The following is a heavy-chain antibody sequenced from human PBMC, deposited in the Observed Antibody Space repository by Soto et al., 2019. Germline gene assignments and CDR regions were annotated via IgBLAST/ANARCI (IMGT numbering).Heavy chain of an antibody. D-gene: IGHD1-26*01. CDR1: GFTFDDYA. CDR2: ISWNSGSI. CDR3: AKDIGPGATSAFDI. V-gene: IGHV3-9*01. Sequence: SMRLFCAASGFTFDDYAMHGVRQAPGKGLEWVSVISWNSGSIGYADSVKGRFTISRDNAKNSLYLQMNSLRAEDTALYYCAKDIGPGATSAFDIWGQGTMVTVSS. J-gene: IGHJ3*02.